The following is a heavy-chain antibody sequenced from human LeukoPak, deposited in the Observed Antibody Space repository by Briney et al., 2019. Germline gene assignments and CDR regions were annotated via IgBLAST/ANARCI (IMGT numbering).Heavy chain of an antibody. Sequence: GGSLRLSCAASGFTFSSYAMSWVRQAPGKGLEWVSAISGSGGSTYYADSVKGRFTISRDNSKNTLYLQMNSLRAEDTAVYYCAKVYTYYDFWSGYYPEPHFDYWGQGTLVTVSS. V-gene: IGHV3-23*01. CDR2: ISGSGGST. CDR1: GFTFSSYA. CDR3: AKVYTYYDFWSGYYPEPHFDY. D-gene: IGHD3-3*01. J-gene: IGHJ4*02.